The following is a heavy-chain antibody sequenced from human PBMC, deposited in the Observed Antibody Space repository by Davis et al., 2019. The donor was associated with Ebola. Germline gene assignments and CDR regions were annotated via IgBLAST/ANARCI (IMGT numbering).Heavy chain of an antibody. CDR1: GGSIISSSSY. D-gene: IGHD6-13*01. CDR3: ARYPGMAAAGTGYYYGMDV. Sequence: MPSETLSLTCTVSGGSIISSSSYWGWIRQPPGKGLEWIGSIYYSGSTYYSPSLKSRVTISVDTSKNQVSLKLSSVTAADTAVYYCARYPGMAAAGTGYYYGMDVWGQGTTVTVSS. CDR2: IYYSGST. J-gene: IGHJ6*02. V-gene: IGHV4-39*01.